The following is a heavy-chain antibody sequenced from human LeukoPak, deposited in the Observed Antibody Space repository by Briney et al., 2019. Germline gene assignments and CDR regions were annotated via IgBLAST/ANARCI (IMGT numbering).Heavy chain of an antibody. V-gene: IGHV3-21*01. CDR3: ARGTGTTMGDNSGNFGY. D-gene: IGHD1-1*01. CDR1: GFTFSSYS. J-gene: IGHJ4*02. Sequence: MPGGSLRLSCAASGFTFSSYSMTWVRQAPGKGLDGVSSISSGSSYIYYADSGKGRFTISRDNAKNSLYLQMNSLRAEDTAVYYCARGTGTTMGDNSGNFGYWGQGTLVTASS. CDR2: ISSGSSYI.